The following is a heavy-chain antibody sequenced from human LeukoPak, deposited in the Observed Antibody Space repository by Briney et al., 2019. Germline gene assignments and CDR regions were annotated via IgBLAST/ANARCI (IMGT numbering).Heavy chain of an antibody. V-gene: IGHV1-46*01. D-gene: IGHD5-12*01. CDR3: GRVGGYSGYDVYFFDY. Sequence: GASVKVSCKTSGYTFTNYDIHWVRQVPGQGPEWMGMLSPSGGFTDYAQKFQGRVAMTRDVSKSTAYMEVTSLKSDDTAVYYCGRVGGYSGYDVYFFDYWGQGTLVTVSS. CDR1: GYTFTNYD. CDR2: LSPSGGFT. J-gene: IGHJ4*02.